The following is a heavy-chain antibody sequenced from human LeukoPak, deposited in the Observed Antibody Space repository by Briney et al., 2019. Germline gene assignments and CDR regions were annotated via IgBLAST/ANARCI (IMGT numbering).Heavy chain of an antibody. Sequence: ASVKVSCKASGGTFSSYAISWVRQAPGQGLEWMGGIIPILGIANYTQKFQGRVTITADESTSTAYMELSSLRSEDTAVYYCARTPGYSYAPRFDYWGQGTLVTVSS. V-gene: IGHV1-69*10. CDR2: IIPILGIA. J-gene: IGHJ4*02. D-gene: IGHD5-18*01. CDR1: GGTFSSYA. CDR3: ARTPGYSYAPRFDY.